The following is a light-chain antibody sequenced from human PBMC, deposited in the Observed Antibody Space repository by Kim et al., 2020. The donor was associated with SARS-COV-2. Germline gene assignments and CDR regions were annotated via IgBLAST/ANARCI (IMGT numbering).Light chain of an antibody. Sequence: EIVLTQSPGTLSLSPGERATLSCRASQGGSSTYLAWYQQRPGQAPRLLIYGASSRATGVPDRFSGSGSGADFTLTISRLEPEDFAVYYCQQHGTSPRTFGQGTKVDIK. J-gene: IGKJ1*01. CDR1: QGGSSTY. CDR2: GAS. V-gene: IGKV3-20*01. CDR3: QQHGTSPRT.